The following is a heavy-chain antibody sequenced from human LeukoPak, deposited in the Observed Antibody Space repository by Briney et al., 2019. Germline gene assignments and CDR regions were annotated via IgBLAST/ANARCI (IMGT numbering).Heavy chain of an antibody. CDR1: GGSISSGSYY. CDR3: ARRPIPAVDYYYYYYMDV. D-gene: IGHD2-2*01. CDR2: IYTSGST. J-gene: IGHJ6*03. V-gene: IGHV4-61*02. Sequence: PSQTLSLTCTVSGGSISSGSYYWSWIRQPAGKGLEWIGRIYTSGSTNYNPSLKSRVTISVDTSKNQFSLKLSSVTAADTAVYYCARRPIPAVDYYYYYYMDVWGKGTTVTVSS.